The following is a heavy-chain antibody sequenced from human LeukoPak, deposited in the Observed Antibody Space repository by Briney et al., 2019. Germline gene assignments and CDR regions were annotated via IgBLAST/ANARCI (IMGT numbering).Heavy chain of an antibody. J-gene: IGHJ6*03. CDR2: MRQDGSEE. V-gene: IGHV3-7*01. CDR1: GFTSSNYW. D-gene: IGHD2-2*01. Sequence: PGGSLRLACTASGFTSSNYWMSWVRQAPGKGLEWVANMRQDGSEEYYVDSVRGRFTISRDNANNSLYLQMNSLRAEDTAVYYCARERGSAGRTSCYYCYYYMDVWGKGTTVTVSS. CDR3: ARERGSAGRTSCYYCYYYMDV.